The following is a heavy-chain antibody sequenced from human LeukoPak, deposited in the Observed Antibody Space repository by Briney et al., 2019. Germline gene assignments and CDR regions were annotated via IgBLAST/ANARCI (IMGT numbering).Heavy chain of an antibody. Sequence: PGGSLRLSCAASGFTFSSYAMSWVRQAPGKGLEWVSVIYSGGSTYYADSVKGRFTISRDNSKNTLYLQMNSLRAEDTAVYYCARDRPYDSSGYYYVGHAFDIWGQGTMVTVSS. J-gene: IGHJ3*02. CDR3: ARDRPYDSSGYYYVGHAFDI. CDR2: IYSGGST. D-gene: IGHD3-22*01. V-gene: IGHV3-66*01. CDR1: GFTFSSYA.